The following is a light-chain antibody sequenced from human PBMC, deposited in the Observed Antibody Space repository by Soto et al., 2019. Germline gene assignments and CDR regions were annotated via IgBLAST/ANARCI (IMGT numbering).Light chain of an antibody. V-gene: IGLV1-40*01. CDR3: QSYDSSLRVYVV. J-gene: IGLJ2*01. CDR1: SANIGAGYD. Sequence: QSVLTQPPSISGAPGQSITISCTGSSANIGAGYDVHWYQQFPGTAPKLLIHGNNDRPSGVSDRFSASKSGTSASLAITGLQAEDEADYYCQSYDSSLRVYVVFGRGTKLTVL. CDR2: GNN.